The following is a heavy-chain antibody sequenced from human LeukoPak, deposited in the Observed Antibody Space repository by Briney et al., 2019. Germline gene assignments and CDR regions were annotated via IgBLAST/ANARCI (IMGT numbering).Heavy chain of an antibody. CDR3: ARDPVVTATPDAFDI. V-gene: IGHV1-2*06. Sequence: ASVKVSCKASGYTFTGYYMHWVRQAPGQGLEWMGRINPNSGGTNYAQKFQGRVTMTRDTSISTAYMELSRLGSDDTAVYYCARDPVVTATPDAFDIWGQGTMVTVSS. J-gene: IGHJ3*02. CDR1: GYTFTGYY. CDR2: INPNSGGT. D-gene: IGHD2-15*01.